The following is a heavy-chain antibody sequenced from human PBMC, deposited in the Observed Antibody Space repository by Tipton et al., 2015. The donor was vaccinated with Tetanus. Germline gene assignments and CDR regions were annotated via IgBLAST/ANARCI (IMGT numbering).Heavy chain of an antibody. CDR3: ARATDPSGWAYFDF. J-gene: IGHJ4*02. V-gene: IGHV1-46*01. CDR1: RYTFTAYY. CDR2: INPSGGGT. Sequence: QSGAEVKKPGASVKVSCKASRYTFTAYYMQWVRQAPGHGLEWMGLINPSGGGTTYAQKFRDRVTITRDTATSTVYMEFSSLTSQDTAVYYCARATDPSGWAYFDFWGQGTLVPVSP. D-gene: IGHD6-19*01.